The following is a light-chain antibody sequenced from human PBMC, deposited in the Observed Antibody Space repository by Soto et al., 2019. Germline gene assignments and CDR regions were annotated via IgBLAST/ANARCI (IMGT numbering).Light chain of an antibody. Sequence: EIVLTQSPATLSLSPGERATLSCRASQSVSSFLAWYQQKPGQAPRLLIYDASNRATGIPDRFSGGGSGTDFTLTISSLQSEDFAVYYCQQYNNWPPTWTFGQGTKVDI. V-gene: IGKV3-11*01. J-gene: IGKJ1*01. CDR2: DAS. CDR3: QQYNNWPPTWT. CDR1: QSVSSF.